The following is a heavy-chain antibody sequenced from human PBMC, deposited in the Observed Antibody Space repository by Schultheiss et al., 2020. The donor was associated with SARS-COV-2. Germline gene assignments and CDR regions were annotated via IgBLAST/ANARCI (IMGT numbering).Heavy chain of an antibody. D-gene: IGHD3-22*01. Sequence: GGSLRLSCAASGFTFDDYAMHWVRQAPGKGLEWVSYISSSGSTIYYADSVKGRFTISRDNAKNSLYLQMNSLRAEDTAVYYCARDGFYDGCGFYCSDWYFDLWGRGTLVTVSS. CDR2: ISSSGSTI. V-gene: IGHV3-48*03. J-gene: IGHJ2*01. CDR1: GFTFDDYA. CDR3: ARDGFYDGCGFYCSDWYFDL.